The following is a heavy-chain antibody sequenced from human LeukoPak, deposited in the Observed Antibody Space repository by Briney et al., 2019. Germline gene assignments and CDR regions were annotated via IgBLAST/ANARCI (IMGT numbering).Heavy chain of an antibody. D-gene: IGHD1-26*01. V-gene: IGHV3-30-3*01. CDR3: AKDRTVGASYWYFDL. CDR2: ISYDGSNK. J-gene: IGHJ2*01. CDR1: GFTFSSYA. Sequence: PGGSLRLSCAASGFTFSSYAMHWVRQAPGKGLEWVAVISYDGSNKYYADSVKGRFTTSRDSSKNTLFLHMNTLRAEDTAIYYCAKDRTVGASYWYFDLWGRGTLVTVSS.